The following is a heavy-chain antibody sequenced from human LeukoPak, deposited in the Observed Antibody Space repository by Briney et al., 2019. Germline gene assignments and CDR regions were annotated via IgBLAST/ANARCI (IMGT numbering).Heavy chain of an antibody. J-gene: IGHJ4*02. CDR2: ISSRSSYI. V-gene: IGHV3-21*01. Sequence: PGGSLRLSCAASGFTFSSYGMHWVRQAPGKGLEWVSSISSRSSYIYYADSVKGRFTISRDNAKNSLYLQMNSLRAEDTAVYYCAREYDSGSYYNFGYWGQGTLVTVSS. CDR3: AREYDSGSYYNFGY. D-gene: IGHD3-10*01. CDR1: GFTFSSYG.